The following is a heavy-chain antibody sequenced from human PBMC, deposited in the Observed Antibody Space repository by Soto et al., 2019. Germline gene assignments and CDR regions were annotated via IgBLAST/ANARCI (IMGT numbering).Heavy chain of an antibody. D-gene: IGHD6-19*01. CDR3: TADWYSSGWSDFDY. Sequence: EVQLVESGGGLVKPGGSLRLSCAASGFTFSNAWMSWVRQAPGKGLEWVGRIKSKTDGGTTDYAAPVKGRFTISRDDSKHTLYLQMNSLKTEDTAVYYCTADWYSSGWSDFDYWGQGTLVTVSS. CDR2: IKSKTDGGTT. J-gene: IGHJ4*02. V-gene: IGHV3-15*01. CDR1: GFTFSNAW.